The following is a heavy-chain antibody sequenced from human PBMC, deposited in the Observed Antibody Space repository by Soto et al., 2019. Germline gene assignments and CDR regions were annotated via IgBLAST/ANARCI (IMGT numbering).Heavy chain of an antibody. CDR1: GFTFSGYS. V-gene: IGHV3-21*01. D-gene: IGHD2-8*01. CDR3: ARGFRNGFNV. CDR2: ISGPSIYI. Sequence: EVQLVESGGGLVKPGGYLRLSCVASGFTFSGYSINWVCQAPGKGLEWVSYISGPSIYIYYADSVKGRFTISRDNAKSAVYLQMNSLRAEDTAVYYCARGFRNGFNVWGQGTTVSVSS. J-gene: IGHJ6*02.